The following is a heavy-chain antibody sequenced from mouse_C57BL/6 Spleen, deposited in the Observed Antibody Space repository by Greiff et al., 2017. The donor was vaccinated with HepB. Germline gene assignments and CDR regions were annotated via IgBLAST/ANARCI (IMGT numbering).Heavy chain of an antibody. CDR2: IYPGSGNT. CDR1: GYTFTDYY. J-gene: IGHJ2*01. Sequence: QVQLQQSGAELVRPGASVKLSCKASGYTFTDYYINWVKQRPGQGLEWIARIYPGSGNTYYNEKFKGKATLTAEKSSSTAYMQLSSLTSEDSAVYFCASFGYSHYFDYWGQGTTLTVSS. D-gene: IGHD2-3*01. CDR3: ASFGYSHYFDY. V-gene: IGHV1-76*01.